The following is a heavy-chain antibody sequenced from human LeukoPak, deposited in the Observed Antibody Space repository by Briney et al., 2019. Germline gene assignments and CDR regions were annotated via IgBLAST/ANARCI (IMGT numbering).Heavy chain of an antibody. V-gene: IGHV4-39*01. Sequence: SETLSLTCTVSGGSISSSSYHWGWIRQSPGEGLQWITSMSCSGATYYNPSLQSRVTISVDTSKNQFSLKPYSVTAADTAVYYCARHCRAVLVVPVARGDYFDYLGQGTLVTVSS. D-gene: IGHD2-2*01. CDR2: MSCSGAT. CDR3: ARHCRAVLVVPVARGDYFDY. J-gene: IGHJ4*02. CDR1: GGSISSSSYH.